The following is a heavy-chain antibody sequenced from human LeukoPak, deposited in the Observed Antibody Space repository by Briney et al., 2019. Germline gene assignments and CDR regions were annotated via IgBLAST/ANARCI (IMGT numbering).Heavy chain of an antibody. CDR3: AKAGSYDILTGYGKGVDDAFDI. V-gene: IGHV3-23*01. CDR2: ISGSGGST. J-gene: IGHJ3*02. Sequence: GASLRLSCAASGFTFSSYAMSWVRQAARKGLEWVSAISGSGGSTYYADSVKGRSTISRDTSNNTLYLQMNSLRAEDTAVYYCAKAGSYDILTGYGKGVDDAFDIWGQGTMVTVSS. D-gene: IGHD3-9*01. CDR1: GFTFSSYA.